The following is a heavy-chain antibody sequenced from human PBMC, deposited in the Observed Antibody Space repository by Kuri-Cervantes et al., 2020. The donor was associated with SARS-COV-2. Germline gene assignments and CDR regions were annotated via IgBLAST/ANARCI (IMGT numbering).Heavy chain of an antibody. J-gene: IGHJ3*01. CDR3: AREDSGTNDAFDF. CDR2: IKQDGSEE. V-gene: IGHV3-7*03. Sequence: GESLKISCAASGFIFSGYCMTWARQAPGKGLEWVANIKQDGSEEYYVDSVKGRFTISRDNAKNSLYLQMNSLRAEDTAVYYCAREDSGTNDAFDFWGQGATVTVSS. D-gene: IGHD3-10*01. CDR1: GFIFSGYC.